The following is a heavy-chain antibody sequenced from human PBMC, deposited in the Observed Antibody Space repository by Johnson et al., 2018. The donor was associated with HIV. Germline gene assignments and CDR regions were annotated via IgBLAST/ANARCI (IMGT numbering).Heavy chain of an antibody. CDR2: ISYDGSNK. Sequence: QVQLVESGGGVVQPGGSLRLSCAASGFTFSSYGMHWARQAPGKGLEWVAVISYDGSNKYYADSVKGRFNISRDNSKNTLYLQMNSLRAEDTAVYYCARDLRIYSSSTIRGDAFDIWGQGTMVTVSS. CDR1: GFTFSSYG. J-gene: IGHJ3*02. V-gene: IGHV3-30*19. D-gene: IGHD6-13*01. CDR3: ARDLRIYSSSTIRGDAFDI.